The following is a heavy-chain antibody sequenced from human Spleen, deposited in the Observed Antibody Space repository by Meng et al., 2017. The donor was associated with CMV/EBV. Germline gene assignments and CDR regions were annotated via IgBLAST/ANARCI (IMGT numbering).Heavy chain of an antibody. D-gene: IGHD1-7*01. CDR1: GGTFSSYA. CDR3: ARSPQGWNYVHYYGMDV. V-gene: IGHV1-69*05. CDR2: IIPIFGTA. J-gene: IGHJ6*02. Sequence: SVKVSCKASGGTFSSYAISWVRQAPGQGLEWMGGIIPIFGTANYAQKFQGRVTITTDESTSTAYMELSSLRSEDTAVYYCARSPQGWNYVHYYGMDVWGQGTTVTVSS.